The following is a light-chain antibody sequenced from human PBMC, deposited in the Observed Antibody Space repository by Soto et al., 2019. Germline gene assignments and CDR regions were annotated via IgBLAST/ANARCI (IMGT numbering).Light chain of an antibody. CDR3: QQYYTSSPLT. CDR2: DSS. CDR1: QNINRY. J-gene: IGKJ4*01. V-gene: IGKV1-5*01. Sequence: DIQMTQSPSTLSEFVGDTVTITCRASQNINRYLAWYQQKPGKAPKLLIYDSSTLERGVPSRFNGSGSATAFTPTISSLQPEDFATYYCQQYYTSSPLTFGGGTKVDIK.